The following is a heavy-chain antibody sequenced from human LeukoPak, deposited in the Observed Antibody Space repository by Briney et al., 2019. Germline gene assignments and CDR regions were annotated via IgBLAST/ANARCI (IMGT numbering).Heavy chain of an antibody. CDR1: GFTFSSYW. D-gene: IGHD1-26*01. CDR3: ARDPYSGTYGNTYYYYMDV. CDR2: IKQGGSEK. J-gene: IGHJ6*03. Sequence: GGSLRLSCAASGFTFSSYWMSWVRQAPGEGLEWVANIKQGGSEKYYVDSVKGRFTISRDNAKNSLYLQMNSLRVEDTAVYYCARDPYSGTYGNTYYYYMDVWGKGTTVTISS. V-gene: IGHV3-7*01.